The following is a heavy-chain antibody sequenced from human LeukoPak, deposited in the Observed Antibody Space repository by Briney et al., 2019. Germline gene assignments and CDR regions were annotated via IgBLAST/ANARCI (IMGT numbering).Heavy chain of an antibody. CDR3: ATAAWGSGSYYYFDY. CDR1: GYTLTELS. J-gene: IGHJ4*02. Sequence: GASVKVSCKVSGYTLTELSMHWVRQAPGKGLEWMGGFDPEDGETIYAQKFQGRVTMTEDTSTDTAYMELSSLRSEDTAAYYCATAAWGSGSYYYFDYWGQGTLVTVSS. D-gene: IGHD3-10*01. V-gene: IGHV1-24*01. CDR2: FDPEDGET.